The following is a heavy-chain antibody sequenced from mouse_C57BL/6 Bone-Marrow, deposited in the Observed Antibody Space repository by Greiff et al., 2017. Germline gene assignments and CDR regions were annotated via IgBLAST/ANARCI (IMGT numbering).Heavy chain of an antibody. D-gene: IGHD2-1*01. V-gene: IGHV1-81*01. CDR1: GYTFTSYG. CDR2: IYPRSGNT. Sequence: VKLMESGAELARPGASVQLSCKASGYTFTSYGISWVKQRTGQGLEWIGEIYPRSGNTYYNEKFKGKATMTADTSSNTAYLQLSSLTSEDTAVYYCTTCGNYFYAMDYWGQGASGTVSS. CDR3: TTCGNYFYAMDY. J-gene: IGHJ4*01.